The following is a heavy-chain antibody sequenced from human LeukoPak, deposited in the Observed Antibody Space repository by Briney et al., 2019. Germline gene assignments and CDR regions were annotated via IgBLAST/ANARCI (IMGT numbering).Heavy chain of an antibody. J-gene: IGHJ3*02. CDR1: GGSISSSSYY. V-gene: IGHV4-39*01. CDR2: IYYSGST. D-gene: IGHD2-15*01. Sequence: SETLSLTXTVSGGSISSSSYYWGWIRQPPGKGLEWIGSIYYSGSTNYNPSLKSRVTISVDTSKNQFSLKLSSVTAADTAVYYCARQRFIGYCSGGSCSRAFDIWGQGTMVTVSS. CDR3: ARQRFIGYCSGGSCSRAFDI.